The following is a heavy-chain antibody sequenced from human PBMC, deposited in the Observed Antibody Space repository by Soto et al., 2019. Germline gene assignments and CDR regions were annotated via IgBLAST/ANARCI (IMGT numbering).Heavy chain of an antibody. J-gene: IGHJ4*02. D-gene: IGHD6-19*01. CDR2: IYHTGGR. CDR1: GGTMTSDDYY. CDR3: ARDYRSGYDN. Sequence: QVQLQESGPILVKPSQTLSLTCIVSGGTMTSDDYYLSWIRQPPGKGLEWIGYIYHTGGRYYNPSLKSRVTLSVDTSKNQFYLTMSSVTAADTAIYYCARDYRSGYDNWGQGILVSVSS. V-gene: IGHV4-30-4*01.